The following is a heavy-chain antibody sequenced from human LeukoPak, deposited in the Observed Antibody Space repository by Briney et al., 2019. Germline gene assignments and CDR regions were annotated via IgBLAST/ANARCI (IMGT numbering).Heavy chain of an antibody. Sequence: GGSLRLSCAASGFTFSSYAMTWVRQAPGKGLEWVSTISGSGGSTYYADPVKGRFTSSRDNSKNTLSLQMNNLRAEDTAVHYCARDGSGNFDYWGQGILVTVSS. CDR1: GFTFSSYA. J-gene: IGHJ4*02. V-gene: IGHV3-23*01. CDR2: ISGSGGST. D-gene: IGHD3-10*01. CDR3: ARDGSGNFDY.